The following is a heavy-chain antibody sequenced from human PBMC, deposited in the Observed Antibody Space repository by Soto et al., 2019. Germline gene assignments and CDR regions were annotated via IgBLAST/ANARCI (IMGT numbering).Heavy chain of an antibody. J-gene: IGHJ5*02. CDR3: ARGGSGPNPYNWFDP. CDR1: GGSFSGYY. CDR2: INHSGST. D-gene: IGHD3-10*01. V-gene: IGHV4-34*01. Sequence: SETLSLTCAVYGGSFSGYYWSWIRQPPGKGLEWIGEINHSGSTNYNPSLKSRVTISVDTSKNQFSLKLSSVTAADTAVYYCARGGSGPNPYNWFDPWGQQGTLVTVSS.